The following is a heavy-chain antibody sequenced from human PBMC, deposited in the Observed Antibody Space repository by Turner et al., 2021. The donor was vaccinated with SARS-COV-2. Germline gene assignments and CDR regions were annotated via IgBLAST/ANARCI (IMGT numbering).Heavy chain of an antibody. V-gene: IGHV3-30*04. D-gene: IGHD4-17*01. Sequence: QVQLVESGGGVVQPGRSLRLSCAASGFTFRSYAMHWVRQAPGKGLEWVAVISYDGSNKYYADSVKGRFTISRDNSKNTLYLQVNSLRAEDTAVYYCARSNYGVYFYYGMDVWGQGTTVTVSS. CDR2: ISYDGSNK. CDR3: ARSNYGVYFYYGMDV. J-gene: IGHJ6*02. CDR1: GFTFRSYA.